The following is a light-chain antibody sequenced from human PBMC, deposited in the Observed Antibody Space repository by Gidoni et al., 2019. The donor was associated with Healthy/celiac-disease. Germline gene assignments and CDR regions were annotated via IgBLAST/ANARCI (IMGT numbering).Light chain of an antibody. CDR2: GAS. Sequence: EIVLTQSPGTLSLSPGERATLSCRASQSVSSSYLAWYRQKPGQAPRLLIYGASSRATGIPDRFSGSGSGTDFTLTISSLEPQDFAVYYCQQYGSSPTYTFGQGTKLEIK. CDR1: QSVSSSY. J-gene: IGKJ2*01. CDR3: QQYGSSPTYT. V-gene: IGKV3-20*01.